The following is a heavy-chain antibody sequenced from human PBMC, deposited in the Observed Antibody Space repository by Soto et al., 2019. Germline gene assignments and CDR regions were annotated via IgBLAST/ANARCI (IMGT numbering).Heavy chain of an antibody. CDR2: IYYSGST. V-gene: IGHV4-39*01. CDR1: GGSISSSSYY. D-gene: IGHD2-15*01. J-gene: IGHJ3*02. Sequence: SETLSLTCTVSGGSISSSSYYWGWIRQPPGKGLEWIGSIYYSGSTYYNPSLKSRVTISVDTSKNQFSLKLSSVTAADTAVYYCARQGDIVVVVAATARAFDIWGQGTMVPVSS. CDR3: ARQGDIVVVVAATARAFDI.